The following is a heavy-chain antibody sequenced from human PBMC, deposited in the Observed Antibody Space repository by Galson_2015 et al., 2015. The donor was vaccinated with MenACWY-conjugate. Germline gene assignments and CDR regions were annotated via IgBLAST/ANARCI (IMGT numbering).Heavy chain of an antibody. J-gene: IGHJ3*02. CDR2: ISSSSYI. CDR1: GFTFSSYS. CDR3: AVSLGYCSGGSCPAAFDT. Sequence: SLRLSCAASGFTFSSYSMNWVRQAPGKGLEWDSSISSSSYINYADSVKGRFTISRDNAKNSLYLQMNSLRAEDTAVYYCAVSLGYCSGGSCPAAFDTWGQGTMVTVSS. V-gene: IGHV3-21*01. D-gene: IGHD2-15*01.